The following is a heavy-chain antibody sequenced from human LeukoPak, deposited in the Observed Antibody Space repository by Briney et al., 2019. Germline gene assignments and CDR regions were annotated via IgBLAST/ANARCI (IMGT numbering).Heavy chain of an antibody. V-gene: IGHV3-23*01. CDR1: GFTFSSYA. CDR2: ISGSGGNT. D-gene: IGHD3-9*01. Sequence: PGGSLRLSCAASGFTFSSYAMGWVRQAPGRGLDWVSVISGSGGNTYYADSVKGRFTISRDNSKNTLHLQMNSLRAEDTAVYYCAKGNILTGYPIDYWGQGTLVTVSS. CDR3: AKGNILTGYPIDY. J-gene: IGHJ4*02.